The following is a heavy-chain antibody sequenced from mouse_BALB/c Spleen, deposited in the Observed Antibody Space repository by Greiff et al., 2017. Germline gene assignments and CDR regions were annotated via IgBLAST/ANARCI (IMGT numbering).Heavy chain of an antibody. CDR1: GYTFTSYW. D-gene: IGHD2-3*01. V-gene: IGHV1-69*02. CDR2: IDPSDSYT. CDR3: ARGDDGYYPWCAY. J-gene: IGHJ3*01. Sequence: QVQLQQPGAELVKPGASVKLSCKASGYTFTSYWMHWVKQRPGQGLEWIGEIDPSDSYTNYNQKFKGKATLTVDKSSSTAYMQLSSLTSEDSAVYYCARGDDGYYPWCAYWGQGTLVTVSA.